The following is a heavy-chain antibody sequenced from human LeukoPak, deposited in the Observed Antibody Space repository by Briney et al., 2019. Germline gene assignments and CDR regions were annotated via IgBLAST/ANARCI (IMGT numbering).Heavy chain of an antibody. J-gene: IGHJ4*02. Sequence: PGGSLRLSCAASGFTFDDYAMHWVRQAPGKGLEWASGISWNSGSIGYADSVKGRFTISRDNAKNSLYLQMNSLRAEDTALYYCATTGVDGDYEYFDYWGQGTLVTVSS. CDR1: GFTFDDYA. V-gene: IGHV3-9*01. D-gene: IGHD4-17*01. CDR2: ISWNSGSI. CDR3: ATTGVDGDYEYFDY.